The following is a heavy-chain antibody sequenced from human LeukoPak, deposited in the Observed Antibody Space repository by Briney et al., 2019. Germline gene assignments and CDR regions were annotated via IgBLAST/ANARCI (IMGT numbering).Heavy chain of an antibody. J-gene: IGHJ4*02. CDR1: GYSFTNYL. Sequence: HGESLKISCKGSGYSFTNYLIGWVRQTPGEGLEWIGINYPGDSDARYSPSFQGQVTISADKSISTAYLQWNSLKASDTAMYYCARRRDLYPGSYYPFDYWGQGTLVTVSS. D-gene: IGHD1-26*01. V-gene: IGHV5-51*01. CDR3: ARRRDLYPGSYYPFDY. CDR2: NYPGDSDA.